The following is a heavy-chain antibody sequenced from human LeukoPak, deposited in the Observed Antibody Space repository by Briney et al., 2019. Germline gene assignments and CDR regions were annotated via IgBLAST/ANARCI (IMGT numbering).Heavy chain of an antibody. Sequence: GGSLRLSCAASGFTFSGYSMNWVRQAPGKGLEWVSCITRSSIYIYYADSVKGRSTISRDNAKNSLYLQMNSLRAEDTAVYYCARGRYDSSGSYSLFDYWGQGTLVTVSS. V-gene: IGHV3-21*01. D-gene: IGHD3-22*01. CDR1: GFTFSGYS. J-gene: IGHJ4*02. CDR3: ARGRYDSSGSYSLFDY. CDR2: ITRSSIYI.